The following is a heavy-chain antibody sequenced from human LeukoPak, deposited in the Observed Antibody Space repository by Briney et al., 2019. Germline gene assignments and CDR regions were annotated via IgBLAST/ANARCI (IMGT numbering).Heavy chain of an antibody. Sequence: ASVKVSCKASGYTFTSYGISWVRQAPGQGLEWMGWISAYNGNTNYAQKLQGRVTMTTDTSTSTAYMELRSLRSDDTAVYYCASGYSSSWPHYYFDYWGQGTLVTVSS. CDR1: GYTFTSYG. V-gene: IGHV1-18*01. J-gene: IGHJ4*02. D-gene: IGHD6-13*01. CDR3: ASGYSSSWPHYYFDY. CDR2: ISAYNGNT.